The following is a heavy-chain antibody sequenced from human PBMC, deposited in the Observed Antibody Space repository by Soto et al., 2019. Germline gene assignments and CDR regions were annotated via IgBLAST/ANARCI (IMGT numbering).Heavy chain of an antibody. Sequence: PGESLTISCKGSGYSFTSYWIAWVRQMPGKNQEWMGIIYPGDSDTRYSSSFPGQVNISVDKSISTAYLQCSSLKASDTAMYYCARRAVSTPSYYYAMDVWGQGTTVTVSS. D-gene: IGHD4-17*01. CDR1: GYSFTSYW. J-gene: IGHJ6*02. V-gene: IGHV5-51*01. CDR2: IYPGDSDT. CDR3: ARRAVSTPSYYYAMDV.